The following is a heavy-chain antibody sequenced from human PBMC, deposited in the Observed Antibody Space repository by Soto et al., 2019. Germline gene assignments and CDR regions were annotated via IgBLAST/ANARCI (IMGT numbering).Heavy chain of an antibody. CDR3: ARPLVYTYGSHFDY. D-gene: IGHD6-19*01. CDR1: GYTFTTYY. V-gene: IGHV1-46*01. Sequence: QVQRVQSEAEVKEPGASVRISCKTSGYTFTTYYVHWLRQAPGQRFEWMGLISPRGGATNYAQKLRGWVTMIRDTSTATVYLELNRLISADTAISYGARPLVYTYGSHFDYWGQVALVTVSS. CDR2: ISPRGGAT. J-gene: IGHJ4*02.